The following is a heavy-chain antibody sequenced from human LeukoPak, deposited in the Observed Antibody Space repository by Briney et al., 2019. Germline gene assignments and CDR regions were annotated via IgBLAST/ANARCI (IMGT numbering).Heavy chain of an antibody. CDR1: GGSISSGGYY. CDR2: INHSGST. CDR3: ARVNVGGYCSSTSCYYYYYGMDV. Sequence: SQTLSLTCTVSGGSISSGGYYWSWIRQPPGKGLEWIGEINHSGSTNYNPSLKSRVTISVDTSKNQFSLKLSSVTAADTAVYYCARVNVGGYCSSTSCYYYYYGMDVWGQGTTVTVSS. J-gene: IGHJ6*02. V-gene: IGHV4-30-2*01. D-gene: IGHD2-2*01.